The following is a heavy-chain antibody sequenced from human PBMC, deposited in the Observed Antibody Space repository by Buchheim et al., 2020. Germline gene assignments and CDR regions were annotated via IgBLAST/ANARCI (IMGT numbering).Heavy chain of an antibody. CDR1: GFALTDSH. J-gene: IGHJ6*02. V-gene: IGHV3-73*01. CDR3: SRWLKLKGIDL. Sequence: EEQLVQSGGGLVQPGGSLKLSCAASGFALTDSHVHWVRQASGKGLEGVGRLRIEGNNYATEYAASVKGRFTISRDDTKTTAYLQMNSLKTEDTAVYYCSRWLKLKGIDLWGQGTT. CDR2: LRIEGNNYAT. D-gene: IGHD5-24*01.